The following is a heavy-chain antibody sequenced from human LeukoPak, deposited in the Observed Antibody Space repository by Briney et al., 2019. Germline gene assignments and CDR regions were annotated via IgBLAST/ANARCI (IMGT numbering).Heavy chain of an antibody. Sequence: PGGSLRLPCAASGLTFTNHVMHWVRQAPGKGLEWVALVWYDTTKKYYADSVKGRFTISRDNSKNTVSLQMNSLRPDDTAVYYCAKETDSFDVWGQGTMVTVSS. V-gene: IGHV3-30*02. CDR2: VWYDTTKK. CDR1: GLTFTNHV. J-gene: IGHJ3*01. CDR3: AKETDSFDV. D-gene: IGHD2-21*02.